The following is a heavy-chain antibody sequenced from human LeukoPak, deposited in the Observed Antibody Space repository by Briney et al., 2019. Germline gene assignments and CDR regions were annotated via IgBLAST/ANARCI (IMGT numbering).Heavy chain of an antibody. Sequence: PGGSLRLSCAASRFTFKIYGMHWVRQAPGKGLEWVSFIRYDGSNKYYADSVKGRFAISRDNSKNTVFLQMNSLRAEDTAVYYCAKVGRGETPYYESRAYYYFDYWGQGTLVTVSS. V-gene: IGHV3-30*02. CDR1: RFTFKIYG. CDR3: AKVGRGETPYYESRAYYYFDY. J-gene: IGHJ4*02. CDR2: IRYDGSNK. D-gene: IGHD3-22*01.